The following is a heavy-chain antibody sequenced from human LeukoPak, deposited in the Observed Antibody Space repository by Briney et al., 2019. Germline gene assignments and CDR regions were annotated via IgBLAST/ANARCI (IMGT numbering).Heavy chain of an antibody. J-gene: IGHJ4*02. CDR1: GFTFSSYA. D-gene: IGHD3-10*01. Sequence: PGGSLRLSCAASGFTFSSYAMSWVRQAPGKGLEWVSAISGSGGSTYYAGSVKGRSTISGDNSKNTLYLQMNSLRAEDTAVYYCAKGSSFRYYFDYWGQGTLVTVSS. CDR2: ISGSGGST. V-gene: IGHV3-23*01. CDR3: AKGSSFRYYFDY.